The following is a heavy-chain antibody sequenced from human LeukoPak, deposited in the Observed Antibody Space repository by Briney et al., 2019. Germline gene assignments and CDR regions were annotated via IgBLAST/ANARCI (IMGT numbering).Heavy chain of an antibody. D-gene: IGHD5-18*01. V-gene: IGHV1-69*04. J-gene: IGHJ6*02. CDR1: GGTFSSYA. Sequence: SVKVSCKASGGTFSSYAICWVRQAPGQGLEWMARIIPILGIANYAQKFQGRVTITADKSTSTAYMELSSLRSEDTAVYYCAGGYSYGNYYYHGMYGWGQGTTVTVSS. CDR2: IIPILGIA. CDR3: AGGYSYGNYYYHGMYG.